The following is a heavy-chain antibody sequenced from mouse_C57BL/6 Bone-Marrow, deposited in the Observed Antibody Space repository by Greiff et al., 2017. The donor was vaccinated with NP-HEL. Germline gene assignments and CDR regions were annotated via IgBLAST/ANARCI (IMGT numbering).Heavy chain of an antibody. Sequence: EVQLVESGPGLAKPSQTLSLTCSVSGYSITSDYWNWIRKFPGNKLEYMGYISYSGSTYYNPSLKSRISITREKSRNQYYQQLKSVTTEDTATDYCARVGRDAMDYWGQGTSVTVSS. CDR3: ARVGRDAMDY. CDR1: GYSITSDY. D-gene: IGHD4-1*01. J-gene: IGHJ4*01. CDR2: ISYSGST. V-gene: IGHV3-8*01.